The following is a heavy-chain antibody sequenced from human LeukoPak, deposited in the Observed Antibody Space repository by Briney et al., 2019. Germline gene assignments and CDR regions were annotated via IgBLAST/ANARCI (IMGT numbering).Heavy chain of an antibody. J-gene: IGHJ4*02. D-gene: IGHD3-22*01. CDR2: IWYDGSNK. CDR1: GFTFSSYG. Sequence: SLRLSCAASGFTFSSYGMHWVRQAPGKGLEWVAVIWYDGSNKYYADSVKGRFTISRDNSKNTLYLQMNSLRVEDTAVYYCAKRADSSAHSFDYWGQGTLVTVSS. CDR3: AKRADSSAHSFDY. V-gene: IGHV3-33*06.